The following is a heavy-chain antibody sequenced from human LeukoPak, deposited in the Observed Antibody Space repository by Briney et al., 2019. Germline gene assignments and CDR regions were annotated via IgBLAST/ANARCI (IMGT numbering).Heavy chain of an antibody. CDR1: GYTFTSYG. CDR3: ARHRITMVRGVIINDAFDI. CDR2: ISAYNGNT. D-gene: IGHD3-10*01. V-gene: IGHV1-18*01. J-gene: IGHJ3*02. Sequence: ASVKVSYKASGYTFTSYGISRVRQAPGQGLEWMGWISAYNGNTNYAQKLQGRVTMTTDTSTSTAYMELRSLRSDDTAVYYCARHRITMVRGVIINDAFDIWGQGTMVTVSS.